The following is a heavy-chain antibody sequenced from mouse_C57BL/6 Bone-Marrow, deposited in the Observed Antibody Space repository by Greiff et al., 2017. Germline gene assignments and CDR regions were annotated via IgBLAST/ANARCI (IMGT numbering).Heavy chain of an antibody. CDR1: GYTFTSYW. CDR2: INPSSGYT. CDR3: AGLNSRSLAD. D-gene: IGHD1-1*01. V-gene: IGHV1-7*01. J-gene: IGHJ3*01. Sequence: QVQLQQSGAELAKPGASVKLSCKASGYTFTSYWMHWVKQMPGQGLEWIGYINPSSGYTKYNQKFKDKATLTADKSSSTAYMQLSSLTYEVSAVYYCAGLNSRSLADWGQGTLVTVSA.